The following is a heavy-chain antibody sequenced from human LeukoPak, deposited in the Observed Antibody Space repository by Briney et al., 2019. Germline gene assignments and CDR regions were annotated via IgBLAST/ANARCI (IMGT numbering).Heavy chain of an antibody. D-gene: IGHD3-22*01. V-gene: IGHV5-51*01. CDR2: IYPGDSDT. Sequence: GESLKISCKISGYKLTNNWIGWVRQMPGKGLEWMGIIYPGDSDTRYSPSFQGQVTISADKSISTAYLQWSSLKASDTAMYYCARHNYYDSSGYMGGYRWFDPWGQGTLVTVSS. CDR1: GYKLTNNW. J-gene: IGHJ5*02. CDR3: ARHNYYDSSGYMGGYRWFDP.